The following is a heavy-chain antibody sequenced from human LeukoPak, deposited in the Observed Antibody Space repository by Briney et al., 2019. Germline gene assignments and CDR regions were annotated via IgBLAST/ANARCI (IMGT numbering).Heavy chain of an antibody. D-gene: IGHD5-24*01. J-gene: IGHJ4*02. Sequence: SETLSLTCTVSGGSISSSSYYWGWIRQPPGKGLEWIGSIYYSGSTYYNPSLKSRVTISVDTSKNQFSLKLTSVTAADTAVYYCARLYLPATRLDYWGQGTLVTVSS. V-gene: IGHV4-39*07. CDR2: IYYSGST. CDR3: ARLYLPATRLDY. CDR1: GGSISSSSYY.